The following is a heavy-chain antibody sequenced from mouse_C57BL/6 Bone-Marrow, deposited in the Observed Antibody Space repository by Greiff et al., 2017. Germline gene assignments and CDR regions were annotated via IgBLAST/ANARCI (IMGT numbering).Heavy chain of an antibody. CDR2: IDPETGGT. J-gene: IGHJ2*01. CDR3: TWEGVEGGFDY. D-gene: IGHD1-1*01. V-gene: IGHV1-15*01. Sequence: LQESGAELVRPGASVTLSCKASGYTFTDYEMHWVKQTPVHGLEWIGAIDPETGGTAYNQKFKGKAILTADKSSSTAYMELRSLTSEDSAVYYCTWEGVEGGFDYWGQGTTLTVSS. CDR1: GYTFTDYE.